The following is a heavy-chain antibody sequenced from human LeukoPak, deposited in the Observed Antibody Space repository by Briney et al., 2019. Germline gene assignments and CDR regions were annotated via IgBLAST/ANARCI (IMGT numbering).Heavy chain of an antibody. CDR1: GGSISSSSYY. CDR2: IYYSGST. CDR3: AYDTDIVVVPAASGQDNWFDP. Sequence: SETLSLTCTVSGGSISSSSYYWGWIRQPPGKGLEWIGSIYYSGSTYYNPSLKSRVTISVDTSKNQFSLKLSSVTAADTAVYYCAYDTDIVVVPAASGQDNWFDPWGQGTLVTVSS. J-gene: IGHJ5*02. D-gene: IGHD2-2*01. V-gene: IGHV4-39*01.